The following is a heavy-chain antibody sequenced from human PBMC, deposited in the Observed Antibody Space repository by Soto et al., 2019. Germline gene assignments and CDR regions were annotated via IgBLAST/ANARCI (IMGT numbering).Heavy chain of an antibody. D-gene: IGHD2-15*01. CDR2: ISYDGSNK. Sequence: LRLSCAASGFTFSSYAMHWVRQAPGKGLEWVAVISYDGSNKYYAGSVKGRFTISRDNSKNTLYLQMNSLRAEDTAVYYCARAAEAGGGSCYSIDYWGQGTLVTVSS. CDR1: GFTFSSYA. CDR3: ARAAEAGGGSCYSIDY. V-gene: IGHV3-30-3*01. J-gene: IGHJ4*02.